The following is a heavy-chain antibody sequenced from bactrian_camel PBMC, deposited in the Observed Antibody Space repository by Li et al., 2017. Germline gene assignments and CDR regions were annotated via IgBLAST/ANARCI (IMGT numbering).Heavy chain of an antibody. CDR3: AVLSQFNHSRGVVVGIWQQYAS. J-gene: IGHJ4*01. CDR1: VPTSSTFY. V-gene: IGHV3S44*01. Sequence: VQLVESGGGSVQSGGSLRLSCVSSVPTSSTFYIGWFRQAPGKEREGVAAAGDDDVTSYTDSVKGRFTISKGNAKNTLYLQMNSLKPEDTAMYYCAVLSQFNHSRGVVVGIWQQYASWGQGTQVTVS. D-gene: IGHD6*01. CDR2: AGDDDVT.